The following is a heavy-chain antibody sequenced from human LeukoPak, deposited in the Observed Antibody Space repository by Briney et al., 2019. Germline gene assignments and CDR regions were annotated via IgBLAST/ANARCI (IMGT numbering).Heavy chain of an antibody. CDR1: GGSISSYY. D-gene: IGHD6-13*01. J-gene: IGHJ6*02. CDR2: IYYSGST. Sequence: SETLSLTCTVSGGSISSYYWSWIRQPPGKGLEWIGYIYYSGSTNYNPSLKSRVTISVDTPKNQFSLKLSSVTAADTAVYYCARHFREQLVYYYYGMDVWGQGTTVTVSS. CDR3: ARHFREQLVYYYYGMDV. V-gene: IGHV4-59*08.